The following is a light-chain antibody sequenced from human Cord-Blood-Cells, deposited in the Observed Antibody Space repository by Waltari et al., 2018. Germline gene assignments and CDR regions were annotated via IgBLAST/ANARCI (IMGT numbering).Light chain of an antibody. V-gene: IGLV4-60*03. CDR2: LEGSGSY. J-gene: IGLJ3*02. Sequence: QPVLTQSSSASASLGSSVKHTCTLSSGHSSYIIAWHQQQPGKAPRYLMKLEGSGSYNKGSGVPDRFSWSSSGADRYLTISNLQSEDEADYYCETWDSNTRVFGGGTKLTVL. CDR1: SGHSSYI. CDR3: ETWDSNTRV.